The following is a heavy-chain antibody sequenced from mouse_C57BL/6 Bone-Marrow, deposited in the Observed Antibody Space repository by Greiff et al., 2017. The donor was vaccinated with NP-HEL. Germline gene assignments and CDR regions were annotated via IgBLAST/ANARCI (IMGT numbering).Heavy chain of an antibody. D-gene: IGHD2-5*01. J-gene: IGHJ4*01. V-gene: IGHV1-72*01. Sequence: QVHVKQSGAELVKPGASVKLSCKASGYTFTSYWMHWVKQRPGRGLEWIGRIDPNSGGTKYNEKFKSKATLTVDKPSSTAYMQLSSLTSEDSAVYYCARGGAYYSNYDAMDYWGQGTSVTVSS. CDR1: GYTFTSYW. CDR3: ARGGAYYSNYDAMDY. CDR2: IDPNSGGT.